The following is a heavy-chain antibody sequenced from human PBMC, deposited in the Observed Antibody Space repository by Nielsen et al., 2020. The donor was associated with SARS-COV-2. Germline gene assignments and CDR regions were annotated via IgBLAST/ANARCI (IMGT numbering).Heavy chain of an antibody. CDR2: IYPGDSDT. J-gene: IGHJ1*01. Sequence: KVSCKGSGYSFTSHWIGWVRQMPGKGLEWMGIIYPGDSDTRYSPSFQGQVTISADKSISTAYLQWSSLKASDTAMYYCARLYGGNTGGAEYFQHWGQGTLVTVSS. CDR3: ARLYGGNTGGAEYFQH. CDR1: GYSFTSHW. D-gene: IGHD4-23*01. V-gene: IGHV5-51*01.